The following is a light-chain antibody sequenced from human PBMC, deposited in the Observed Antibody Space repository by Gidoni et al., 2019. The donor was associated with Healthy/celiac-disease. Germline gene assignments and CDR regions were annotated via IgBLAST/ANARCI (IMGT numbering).Light chain of an antibody. J-gene: IGKJ3*01. CDR3: QQSYSTIT. Sequence: IQMIQSPSSLSASVGDRVTITRRASQSISSYLTWYPQKPGNAPKLLIYAASSLQSGVPSRVSGSGSGTDFTLTISSRQPEDFATYDCQQSYSTITFGPGTKVDIK. V-gene: IGKV1-39*01. CDR2: AAS. CDR1: QSISSY.